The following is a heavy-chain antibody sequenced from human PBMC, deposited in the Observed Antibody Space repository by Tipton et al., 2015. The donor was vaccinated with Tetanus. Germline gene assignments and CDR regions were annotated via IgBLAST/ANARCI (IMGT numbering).Heavy chain of an antibody. D-gene: IGHD6-25*01. V-gene: IGHV4-39*01. CDR1: GGSISSGSYS. CDR3: AGLPTGYPNWVDP. Sequence: TLSLTCTVSGGSISSGSYSWGWIRLSPGTGLEWIGTLHSSGNTYYNPSLQSRVTIFVDTSKNQFSLSLTSVTAADTAVYYCAGLPTGYPNWVDPWGQGTLVTVSS. CDR2: LHSSGNT. J-gene: IGHJ5*02.